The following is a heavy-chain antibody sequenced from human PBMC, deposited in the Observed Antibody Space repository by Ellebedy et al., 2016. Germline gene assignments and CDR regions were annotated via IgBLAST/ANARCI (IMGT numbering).Heavy chain of an antibody. CDR3: AIAAGDRDYYYYYYMDV. J-gene: IGHJ6*03. D-gene: IGHD6-13*01. V-gene: IGHV1-46*01. Sequence: ASVKVSCKASGYTFTSYYMHWVRQAPGQGLEWMGIINPSDGSTSYAQKFQGRVTMTRDTSTSTVYMELSSLRSEDTAVYYCAIAAGDRDYYYYYYMDVWGKGTTVTVSS. CDR2: INPSDGST. CDR1: GYTFTSYY.